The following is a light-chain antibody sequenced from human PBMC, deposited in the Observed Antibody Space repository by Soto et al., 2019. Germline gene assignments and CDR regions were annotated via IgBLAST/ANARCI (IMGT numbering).Light chain of an antibody. CDR1: QSLDRDY. V-gene: IGKV1-5*03. J-gene: IGKJ1*01. CDR3: HQYGSYPRT. CDR2: KAS. Sequence: IQMTQSPSTLSASLGDRVTTTCRASQSLDRDYLAWYQQKPGKAPNLLIYKASTLESGVPSRFSGGGSGTAFTLTISSLQPDDFATYYCHQYGSYPRTFGQGTKVDIK.